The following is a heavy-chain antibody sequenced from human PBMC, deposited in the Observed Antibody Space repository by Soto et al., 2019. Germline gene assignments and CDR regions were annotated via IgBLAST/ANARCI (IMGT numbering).Heavy chain of an antibody. V-gene: IGHV6-1*01. D-gene: IGHD6-19*01. CDR1: GDSVSSNSVA. J-gene: IGHJ6*02. Sequence: SQTLSLTCAISGDSVSSNSVAWNWIRQSPSRGLEWLGRTYYRSKWYNDYAVSVKSRITINPDTSKNQFSLQLNSVTPEDTAVYYCARDRRAVAGTGRYYYSGMXVWGQGTTVTVSS. CDR2: TYYRSKWYN. CDR3: ARDRRAVAGTGRYYYSGMXV.